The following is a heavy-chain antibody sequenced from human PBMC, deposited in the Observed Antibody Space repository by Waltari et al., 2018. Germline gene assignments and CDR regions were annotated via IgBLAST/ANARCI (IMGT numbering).Heavy chain of an antibody. Sequence: EVQLVESGGGLVQPGRSLRLSCAASGFTFDDYAMHWVRQAPGKGLEWVSGISWNSGSGGEANYVKCRVTITRDKAKNSMYMQMNSLRAEDTAWYYCGKDRLQDYGSGRPGDFDYWGQGTLVTVSS. CDR2: ISWNSGSG. J-gene: IGHJ4*02. D-gene: IGHD3-10*01. CDR3: GKDRLQDYGSGRPGDFDY. CDR1: GFTFDDYA. V-gene: IGHV3-9*01.